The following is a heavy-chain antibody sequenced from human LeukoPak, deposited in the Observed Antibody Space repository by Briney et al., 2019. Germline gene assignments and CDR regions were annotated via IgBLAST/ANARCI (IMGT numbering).Heavy chain of an antibody. J-gene: IGHJ5*02. Sequence: PGGSLRLSCAASGFTFSNAWMSWVRQAPGKGLEWIGYIHTSGSTNYNPSLKSRVTISVDTSKNQFSLRLSSVTAADTAVYYCARRRMPGVSGGCCWFDPWGQGTLVTVSS. V-gene: IGHV4-4*09. CDR2: IHTSGST. D-gene: IGHD3-16*01. CDR3: ARRRMPGVSGGCCWFDP. CDR1: GFTFSNAW.